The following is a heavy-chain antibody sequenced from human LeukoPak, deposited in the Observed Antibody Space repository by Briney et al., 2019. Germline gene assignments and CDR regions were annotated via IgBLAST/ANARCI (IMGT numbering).Heavy chain of an antibody. CDR3: ARDGDFDWLLGPTGY. Sequence: GGSLRLSCAASGFTFSNYAMAWVRQAPGKGLEWVAVISYDGSNKYYADSVKGRFTISRDNSKNTLYLQMNSLRAEDTAVYYCARDGDFDWLLGPTGYWGQGTLVTVSS. CDR1: GFTFSNYA. V-gene: IGHV3-30-3*01. J-gene: IGHJ4*02. D-gene: IGHD3-9*01. CDR2: ISYDGSNK.